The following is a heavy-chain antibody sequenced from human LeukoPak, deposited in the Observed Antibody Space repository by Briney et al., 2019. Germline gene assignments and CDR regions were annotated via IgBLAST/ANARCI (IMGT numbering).Heavy chain of an antibody. J-gene: IGHJ3*02. Sequence: PSETLSLTCAVSGYSITRGYSWGWLRQPPGKGLEWIGSIYHSGSFYNPSLKSRVTISVDTSKNQFSLKLSSVTAADTAVYYCARFDYVWETHGMDAFDIWGQGTMVTVSS. CDR2: IYHSGS. CDR1: GYSITRGYS. D-gene: IGHD3-16*01. CDR3: ARFDYVWETHGMDAFDI. V-gene: IGHV4-38-2*01.